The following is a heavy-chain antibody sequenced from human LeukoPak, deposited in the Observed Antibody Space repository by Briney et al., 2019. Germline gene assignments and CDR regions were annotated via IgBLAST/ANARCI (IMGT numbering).Heavy chain of an antibody. CDR3: AREGETGTFDY. CDR2: INPSGGST. D-gene: IGHD1-1*01. CDR1: GYTFTSYY. V-gene: IGHV1-46*01. J-gene: IGHJ4*02. Sequence: ASVKVSCKASGYTFTSYYMHWVRQAPGQGLEWMGIINPSGGSTSYAQKFQGRVTMTRDTSTSTVYMELSSLRSEDMAVYYCAREGETGTFDYWGQGTLVTVSS.